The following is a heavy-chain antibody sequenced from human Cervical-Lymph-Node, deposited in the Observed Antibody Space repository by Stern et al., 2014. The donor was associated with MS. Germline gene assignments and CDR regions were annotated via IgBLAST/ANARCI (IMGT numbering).Heavy chain of an antibody. V-gene: IGHV1-3*01. Sequence: QVQLLQPGAEVKKPGASVKVSCKASGYTFTSYAMHWVRQAPGQRLEWMGWINAGNGNTKYSQKFQGRVTIARDTSASTAYMELSSLRSEDTAVYYCARAWPYRGFDYWGQGTLVTVSS. J-gene: IGHJ4*02. CDR2: INAGNGNT. CDR1: GYTFTSYA. D-gene: IGHD1-26*01. CDR3: ARAWPYRGFDY.